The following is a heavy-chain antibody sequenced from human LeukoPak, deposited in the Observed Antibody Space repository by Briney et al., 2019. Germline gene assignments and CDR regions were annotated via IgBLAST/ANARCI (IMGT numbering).Heavy chain of an antibody. CDR3: AETHGVP. V-gene: IGHV1-24*01. CDR2: FDPEDGET. CDR1: GYTLTELS. D-gene: IGHD2-8*01. Sequence: VASVTVSCKVSGYTLTELSMHWVRQAPGKGLEWMGGFDPEDGETIYAQKFQGRVTMTEDTSTDTAYMELNSLRSDDTAVYYCAETHGVPWGQGTLVTVSS. J-gene: IGHJ4*02.